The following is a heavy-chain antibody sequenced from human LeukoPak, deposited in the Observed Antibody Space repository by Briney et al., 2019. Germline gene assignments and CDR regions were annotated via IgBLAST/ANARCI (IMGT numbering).Heavy chain of an antibody. Sequence: PSETLSLTCTVSGDSISSSSYYWGWIRQPPGKGLEWIGSIYYSGSTYYNPSLKSRVTISVDTSKNQFSLKLSSVTAADTAVYYCAIILGEWELLPPDYWGQGTLVTVSS. CDR2: IYYSGST. CDR3: AIILGEWELLPPDY. D-gene: IGHD1-26*01. CDR1: GDSISSSSYY. V-gene: IGHV4-39*01. J-gene: IGHJ4*02.